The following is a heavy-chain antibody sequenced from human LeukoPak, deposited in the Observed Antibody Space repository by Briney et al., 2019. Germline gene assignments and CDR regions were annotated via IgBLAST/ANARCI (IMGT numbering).Heavy chain of an antibody. CDR3: ARFRTYYYDRLRGTFDY. CDR1: GGSISSYY. D-gene: IGHD3-22*01. Sequence: SETLSLTCTVSGGSISSYYWSWIRQPAGKGLEWIGRIYYSGSTDYNPSLKSRVTISVDTSKNQFSLKLSSVTAADTAVYYCARFRTYYYDRLRGTFDYWGQGTLVTVSS. V-gene: IGHV4-4*07. CDR2: IYYSGST. J-gene: IGHJ4*02.